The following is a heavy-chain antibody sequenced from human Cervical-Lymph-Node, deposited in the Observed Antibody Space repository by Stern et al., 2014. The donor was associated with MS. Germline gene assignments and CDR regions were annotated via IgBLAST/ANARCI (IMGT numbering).Heavy chain of an antibody. CDR2: IYWDEEK. CDR1: GFALRNSGVS. J-gene: IGHJ3*02. Sequence: QVPLRESGPTLVKATQPLTLTCTFSGFALRNSGVSVAWIRQPPGKALEGLAVIYWDEEKRYSPSLKSRLSITKDASESQVVLTMTNMDPVDTATYYCTHSLHGDYYDAFDTWGQGTMVTVSS. CDR3: THSLHGDYYDAFDT. D-gene: IGHD4-17*01. V-gene: IGHV2-5*02.